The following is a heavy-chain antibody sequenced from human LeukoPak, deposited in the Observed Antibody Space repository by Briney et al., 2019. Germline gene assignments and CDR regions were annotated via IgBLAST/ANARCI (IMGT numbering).Heavy chain of an antibody. CDR3: ARLCLAVAVKCGMDV. V-gene: IGHV3-23*01. CDR1: GFSFSNYA. Sequence: PGGSLRLSCAASGFSFSNYAMSWVRQAPGKGLQWVSLISGSGSDTYYADSVKGRFSISRDNPKNTLYLQLNSLRAEDTAVYYCARLCLAVAVKCGMDVWGQGTTVTVSS. CDR2: ISGSGSDT. D-gene: IGHD6-19*01. J-gene: IGHJ6*02.